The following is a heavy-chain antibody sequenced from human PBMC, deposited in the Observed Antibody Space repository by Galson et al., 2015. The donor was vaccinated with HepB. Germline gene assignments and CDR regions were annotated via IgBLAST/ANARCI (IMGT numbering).Heavy chain of an antibody. V-gene: IGHV3-23*01. J-gene: IGHJ4*02. CDR2: ISAGGSGT. CDR1: GFTFGSYP. Sequence: SLRLSCAASGFTFGSYPMGWVRQAPGKGLEWVSSISAGGSGTLYADSVKGRFTISRDNSKSTLYLQMNSLTAEDTAVYYCARITMLFRGLLDYWGQGTLVTASS. D-gene: IGHD3-3*01. CDR3: ARITMLFRGLLDY.